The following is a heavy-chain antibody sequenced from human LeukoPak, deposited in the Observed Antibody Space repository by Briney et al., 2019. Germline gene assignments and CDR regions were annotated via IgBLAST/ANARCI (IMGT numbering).Heavy chain of an antibody. J-gene: IGHJ4*02. V-gene: IGHV4-4*09. CDR1: GGSISSYY. CDR2: IYTSGST. D-gene: IGHD1-20*01. Sequence: SETLSLTCTVPGGSISSYYWSWGRQRPGRGRGWVGYIYTSGSTNYNPTLKTRATISVDTSTKQFSLKLSSVTAADTAVYYCARGSGPHWYHWNYFDYWGQGTLVTVSS. CDR3: ARGSGPHWYHWNYFDY.